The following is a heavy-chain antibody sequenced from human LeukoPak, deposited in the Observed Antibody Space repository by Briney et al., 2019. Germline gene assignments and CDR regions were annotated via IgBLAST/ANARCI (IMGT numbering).Heavy chain of an antibody. CDR3: ARGMTTVTTGGDAFDI. CDR1: GFTFSSYW. CDR2: IKQDGSEK. V-gene: IGHV3-7*01. J-gene: IGHJ3*02. D-gene: IGHD4-17*01. Sequence: GGSLRLSCAASGFTFSSYWMSWVRQAPGKGLEWVANIKQDGSEKYYVDSVKGRFSISRDNAKNSLYLQMNSLRAEDTAAYYCARGMTTVTTGGDAFDIWGQGTMVTVSS.